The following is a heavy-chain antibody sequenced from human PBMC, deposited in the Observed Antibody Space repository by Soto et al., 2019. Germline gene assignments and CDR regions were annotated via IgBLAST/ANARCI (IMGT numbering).Heavy chain of an antibody. CDR2: ISTSGST. Sequence: QVQLQESGPGLVKPSETLSLTCTGSGGSISSYYWSWIRQPAGKGLEWIGRISTSGSTNYNPSLKSRVTMSVDTSKNQFSLKLSSVTAADTAVYYCAIDLNPATVTLRPAFYYYYGMDVWGQGTTVTVSS. CDR1: GGSISSYY. D-gene: IGHD4-4*01. J-gene: IGHJ6*02. CDR3: AIDLNPATVTLRPAFYYYYGMDV. V-gene: IGHV4-4*07.